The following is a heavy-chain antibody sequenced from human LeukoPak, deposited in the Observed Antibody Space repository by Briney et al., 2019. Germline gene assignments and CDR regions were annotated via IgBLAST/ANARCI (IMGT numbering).Heavy chain of an antibody. CDR1: VGSISSSSYY. Sequence: SETLSLTCTVSVGSISSSSYYWGWIRQPPGKGLEWIGSSYYSGSTYYNPSLKSRVTISVDTSKNQFSLKLSSVTAADTAVYYCAREAVERYSSWVGRPKKLSLDVWGQGTTVTVSS. D-gene: IGHD3-9*01. CDR2: SYYSGST. CDR3: AREAVERYSSWVGRPKKLSLDV. J-gene: IGHJ6*02. V-gene: IGHV4-39*02.